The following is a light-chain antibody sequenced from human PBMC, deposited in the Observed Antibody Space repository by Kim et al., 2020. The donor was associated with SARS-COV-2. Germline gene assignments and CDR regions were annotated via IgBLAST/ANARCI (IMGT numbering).Light chain of an antibody. Sequence: GDRVTITCRARQSISSWLAWYQQKPGKAPKLLIYDASNLESGVPSRFSGSGSGTEFTLTISGLQPDDFATYYCQQYQSYWTFGQGTKVDIK. CDR2: DAS. J-gene: IGKJ1*01. CDR3: QQYQSYWT. V-gene: IGKV1-5*01. CDR1: QSISSW.